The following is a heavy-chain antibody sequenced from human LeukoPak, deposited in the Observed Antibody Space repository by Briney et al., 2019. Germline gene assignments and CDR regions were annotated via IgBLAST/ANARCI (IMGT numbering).Heavy chain of an antibody. V-gene: IGHV3-74*01. D-gene: IGHD3-3*01. CDR1: GFTISSYW. J-gene: IGHJ3*02. Sequence: GGSLRLSCAASGFTISSYWMHWVRQAPGKGLVWVSHVNSDGSNTNYADSVKGRFTISRDNAKNSLYLQMNSLRAEDTAVYYCARADFWSGYGLFAFDIWGQGTMVTVSS. CDR3: ARADFWSGYGLFAFDI. CDR2: VNSDGSNT.